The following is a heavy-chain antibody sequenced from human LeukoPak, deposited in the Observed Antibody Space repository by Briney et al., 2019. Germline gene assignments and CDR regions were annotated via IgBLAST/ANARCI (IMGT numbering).Heavy chain of an antibody. CDR3: AREAVVGASQDLFDY. CDR1: GYTFTSYY. V-gene: IGHV1-46*01. J-gene: IGHJ4*02. Sequence: ASVKVSCKASGYTFTSYYMHWVRQAPGQGLEWMGIINPSGGSTSYAQKFQGRVTMTRDTSTSTVYMELSSLRSEDTAVYYCAREAVVGASQDLFDYWGQGTLVTVSS. D-gene: IGHD1-26*01. CDR2: INPSGGST.